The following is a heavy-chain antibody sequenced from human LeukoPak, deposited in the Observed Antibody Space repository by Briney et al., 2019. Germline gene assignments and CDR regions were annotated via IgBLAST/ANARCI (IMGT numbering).Heavy chain of an antibody. V-gene: IGHV3-21*01. D-gene: IGHD6-19*01. Sequence: GGSLRLSCAASGFTFSSYSMSWVRQAPGKGLEWVSSISSSSSYIYYADSVKGRFTISRDNAKNSLYLQMNSLRAEDTAVYYCARGDSSGWNEVYYGMDVWGQGTTVTVSS. CDR2: ISSSSSYI. J-gene: IGHJ6*02. CDR3: ARGDSSGWNEVYYGMDV. CDR1: GFTFSSYS.